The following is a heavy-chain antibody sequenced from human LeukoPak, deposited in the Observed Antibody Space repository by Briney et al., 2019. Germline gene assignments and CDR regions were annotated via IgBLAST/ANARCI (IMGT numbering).Heavy chain of an antibody. CDR3: AKDRVIAALPYYFDY. Sequence: GGSLRLSCAASGFTFSSYAMSWVRQAPGKGLEWVSAISGSGGSTYYADSVKGRFTISRDNSKNTLYLQMNSLRAEDTAVYYXAKDRVIAALPYYFDYWGQGTLVTVSS. CDR2: ISGSGGST. D-gene: IGHD6-6*01. J-gene: IGHJ4*02. V-gene: IGHV3-23*01. CDR1: GFTFSSYA.